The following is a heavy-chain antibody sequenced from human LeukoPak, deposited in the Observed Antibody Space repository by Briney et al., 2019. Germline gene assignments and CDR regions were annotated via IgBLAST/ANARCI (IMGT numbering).Heavy chain of an antibody. J-gene: IGHJ5*02. V-gene: IGHV3-66*01. Sequence: PGGSLRLSCVVSGFTVSNNYMNWVRQAPGKGLEWLSIIYNSGATYYADSVRGRFTISRGNSKSTIYLQMNSLRAEDTAVYYCARDSFHTSWGQGTLVTVSS. CDR3: ARDSFHTS. CDR2: IYNSGAT. CDR1: GFTVSNNY. D-gene: IGHD2-2*02.